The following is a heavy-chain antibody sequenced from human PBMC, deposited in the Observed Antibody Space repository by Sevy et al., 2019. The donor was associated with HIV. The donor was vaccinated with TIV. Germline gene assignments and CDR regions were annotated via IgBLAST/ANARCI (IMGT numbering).Heavy chain of an antibody. CDR1: GDSVSSNSAA. Sequence: SQTLSLTCAISGDSVSSNSAAWSWIRQSPSRGLEWLGRTYYRSKWYNDYAVSVKSRITINPDTSKNQFSLQLNSVTPEDTAVYYCARSGVAAAGTGIYWYFDLWGRCTLVTVSS. J-gene: IGHJ2*01. CDR3: ARSGVAAAGTGIYWYFDL. D-gene: IGHD6-13*01. V-gene: IGHV6-1*01. CDR2: TYYRSKWYN.